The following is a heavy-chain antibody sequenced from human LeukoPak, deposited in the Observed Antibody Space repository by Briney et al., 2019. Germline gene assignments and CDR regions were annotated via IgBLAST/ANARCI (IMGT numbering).Heavy chain of an antibody. J-gene: IGHJ4*02. V-gene: IGHV3-74*01. D-gene: IGHD7-27*01. Sequence: GGSLRLSCAASGFTFSNNWMHWVRQAPGKGLVWVSRINSDGSSTNYADSVRGRFTISRDNAKNTLYLQMNSLRAEDTAMYYCARDFTGDYDYWGQGTLVTVSS. CDR1: GFTFSNNW. CDR3: ARDFTGDYDY. CDR2: INSDGSST.